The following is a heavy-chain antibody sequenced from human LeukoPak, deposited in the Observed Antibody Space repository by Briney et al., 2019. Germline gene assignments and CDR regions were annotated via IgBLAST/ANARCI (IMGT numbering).Heavy chain of an antibody. J-gene: IGHJ4*02. V-gene: IGHV3-21*01. CDR3: ARDRSNYYDSRLDY. Sequence: GGSLRLSCAASGFTFSNFNMNWVRQAPGKGLEWVSSISSDTTYIHYADSVKGRFTISRDNAKNSLYLQMNSLRAEDTAVYYCARDRSNYYDSRLDYWGQGTLVTVSS. CDR2: ISSDTTYI. CDR1: GFTFSNFN. D-gene: IGHD3-22*01.